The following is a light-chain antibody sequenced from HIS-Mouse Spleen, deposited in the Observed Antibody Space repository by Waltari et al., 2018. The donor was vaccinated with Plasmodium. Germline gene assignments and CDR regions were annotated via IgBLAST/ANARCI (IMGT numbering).Light chain of an antibody. Sequence: DIQMTKPPSYLSASVGDRITIPCRASQSISSYLNWYHQKPGKAPTLLIYAASSLQSGVPSRFSGSGSGTDFTLTISSLQPEDFATYYCQQSYSTPITFGQGTRLEIK. V-gene: IGKV1-39*01. CDR3: QQSYSTPIT. J-gene: IGKJ5*01. CDR1: QSISSY. CDR2: AAS.